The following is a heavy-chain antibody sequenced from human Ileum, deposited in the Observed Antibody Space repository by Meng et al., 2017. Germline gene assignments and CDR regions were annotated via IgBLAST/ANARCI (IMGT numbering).Heavy chain of an antibody. J-gene: IGHJ4*02. CDR1: GYTFTGNN. CDR3: ARGVAEN. Sequence: QVLMSQSGDEVKQPGASVKVSCKTSGYTFTGNNIHWVRQAPGQGLEWMGRIYPHNGATNYAQAFQGRVTMTGDTSIATAYMELNRLTSDDTAVYYCARGVAENWGQGTLVTVSS. V-gene: IGHV1-2*06. D-gene: IGHD6-19*01. CDR2: IYPHNGAT.